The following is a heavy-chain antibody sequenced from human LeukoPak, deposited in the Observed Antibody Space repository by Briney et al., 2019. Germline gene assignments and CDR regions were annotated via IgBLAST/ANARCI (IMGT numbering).Heavy chain of an antibody. V-gene: IGHV3-21*01. CDR3: VIDWGGYALDV. CDR2: IDSRSSDI. J-gene: IGHJ6*02. Sequence: GGSLRLSCAASGFAFWDYSMNWVRQAPGKGLEWVSTIDSRSSDIHYADSVRGRLTISRDNAKNSLYLQMDSLRAEDTAVYYCVIDWGGYALDVWGQGTTVTVSS. CDR1: GFAFWDYS. D-gene: IGHD3-16*01.